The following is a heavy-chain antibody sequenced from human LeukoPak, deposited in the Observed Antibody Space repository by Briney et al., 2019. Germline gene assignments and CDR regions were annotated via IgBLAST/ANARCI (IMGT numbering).Heavy chain of an antibody. V-gene: IGHV4-39*07. CDR2: LYNTGSTDNT. CDR3: ARDFGAGSYRYGMDV. Sequence: SETLSLTCTVSGDSITSYNYHWGWIRQPPGKGLEWIGRLYNTGSTDNTDSNPSLQSRVTISADTSMNQFSLRLTSVTAADTAVYYCARDFGAGSYRYGMDVWGQGTTVTVSS. CDR1: GDSITSYNYH. D-gene: IGHD3-10*01. J-gene: IGHJ6*02.